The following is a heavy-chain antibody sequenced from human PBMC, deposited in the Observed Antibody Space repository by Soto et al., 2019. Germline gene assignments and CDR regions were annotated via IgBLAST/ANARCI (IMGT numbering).Heavy chain of an antibody. V-gene: IGHV4-39*01. CDR2: IYYSGST. CDR3: ARAESGYDPYYYYYGMDV. CDR1: GGSISSSSYY. Sequence: QLQLQESGPGLVKPSETLSLTCTVSGGSISSSSYYWGWIRQPPGKGLEWIGSIYYSGSTYYNPSLKSRVTIAVDTSKNQFSLKLSSVTAADTAVYYCARAESGYDPYYYYYGMDVWGQGTTVTVSS. J-gene: IGHJ6*02. D-gene: IGHD5-12*01.